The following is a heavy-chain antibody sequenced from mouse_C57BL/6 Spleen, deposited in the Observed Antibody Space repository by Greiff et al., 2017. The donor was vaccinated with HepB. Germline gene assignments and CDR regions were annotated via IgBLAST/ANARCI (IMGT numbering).Heavy chain of an antibody. CDR2: IDPSDSYT. V-gene: IGHV1-50*01. D-gene: IGHD4-1*01. J-gene: IGHJ2*01. CDR3: ARSGNWDVDY. Sequence: VQLQQPGAELVKPWASVKLSCKASGYTFTSYWMQWVKQRPGQGLEWIGEIDPSDSYTNYNQKFKGKATLTVDTSSSTAYMQLSSLTSEDSAVYYCARSGNWDVDYWGQGTTLTVSS. CDR1: GYTFTSYW.